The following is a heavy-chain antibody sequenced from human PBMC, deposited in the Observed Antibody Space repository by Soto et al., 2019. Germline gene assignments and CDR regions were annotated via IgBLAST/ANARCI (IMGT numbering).Heavy chain of an antibody. V-gene: IGHV4-4*02. CDR1: GGSISSSNW. CDR2: IYHSGNT. D-gene: IGHD3-3*01. CDR3: ARGGKSGSFSYYGMDV. Sequence: PSETLSLTCAVSGGSISSSNWWSWVRQPPEKGLEWIGEIYHSGNTNYNPSLKSRVTISVDRSKNQFSLKLSSVTAADTAVYYCARGGKSGSFSYYGMDVWGRGTTVSSP. J-gene: IGHJ6*02.